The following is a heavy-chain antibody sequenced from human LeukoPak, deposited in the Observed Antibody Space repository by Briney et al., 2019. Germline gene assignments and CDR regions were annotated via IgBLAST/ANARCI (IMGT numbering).Heavy chain of an antibody. J-gene: IGHJ6*02. CDR1: GVTFRSYG. CDR3: AKRIYYDYGGPTPHYYYYGMDV. V-gene: IGHV3-30*18. Sequence: GGSLRLSWAACGVTFRSYGMHWVRQAPGKGLEWVAVISYDGSNKYYADSVKGRFTISRDNSKNTLYLQMNSLRAEDTAVYYCAKRIYYDYGGPTPHYYYYGMDVWGQGTTVTVSS. D-gene: IGHD4-23*01. CDR2: ISYDGSNK.